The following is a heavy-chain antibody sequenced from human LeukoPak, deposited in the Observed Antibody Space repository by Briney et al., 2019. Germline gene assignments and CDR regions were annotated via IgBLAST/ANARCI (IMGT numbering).Heavy chain of an antibody. V-gene: IGHV3-30*02. Sequence: GGSLRLSCAASGFTFSSYGMHWVRQAPGKGLEWVAFIRYDGSNKYYADSVKGRFTISRDNSKNTLYLQMNSLRAEDTAVYYCAKEGYYYDSSGYSARYYFDYWGQGTLVTVSS. CDR2: IRYDGSNK. CDR3: AKEGYYYDSSGYSARYYFDY. J-gene: IGHJ4*02. CDR1: GFTFSSYG. D-gene: IGHD3-22*01.